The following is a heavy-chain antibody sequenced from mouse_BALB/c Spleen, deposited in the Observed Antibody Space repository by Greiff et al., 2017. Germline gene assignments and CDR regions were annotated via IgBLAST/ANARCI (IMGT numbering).Heavy chain of an antibody. CDR1: GFNIKDTY. D-gene: IGHD4-1*01. J-gene: IGHJ2*01. V-gene: IGHV14-3*02. CDR2: IDPANGNT. Sequence: VQLQQSGAELVKPGASVKLSCTASGFNIKDTYMHWVKQRPEQGLEWIGRIDPANGNTKYDPKFQGKATITADTSSNTAYLQLSSLTSEDTAVYYCVNWDYCDYWGQGTTLTVSS. CDR3: VNWDYCDY.